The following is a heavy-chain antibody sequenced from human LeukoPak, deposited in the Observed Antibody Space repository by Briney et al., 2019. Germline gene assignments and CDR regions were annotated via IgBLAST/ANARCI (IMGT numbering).Heavy chain of an antibody. CDR1: GFIFSTYW. CDR3: AKVAKYYYGPETYYFFEQ. V-gene: IGHV3-7*01. Sequence: GSLRLSCAASGFIFSTYWMSWVRQAPGKGLEWVANINQDGTEKYYVDSVKGRFTVSRDYAKNSLYLQMNSLRVEDTAVYYCAKVAKYYYGPETYYFFEQWGQGTPVTASS. J-gene: IGHJ4*02. D-gene: IGHD3-10*01. CDR2: INQDGTEK.